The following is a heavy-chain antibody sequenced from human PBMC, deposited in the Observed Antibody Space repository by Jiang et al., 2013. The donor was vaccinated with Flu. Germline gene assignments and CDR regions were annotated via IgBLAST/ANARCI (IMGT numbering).Heavy chain of an antibody. CDR2: ISNSGTT. V-gene: IGHV4-59*08. CDR3: ARYWTFSSSWYYFDY. CDR1: GVSISSYH. Sequence: GPGLVKPSETLSLTCTVSGVSISSYHWSWIRQTPGKGLEWIGYISNSGTTNSNPSLRSRVTVSLDTSKNQFSLSLSSMTAADTAVYYCARYWTFSSSWYYFDYWGQGALVTVSS. J-gene: IGHJ4*02. D-gene: IGHD6-13*01.